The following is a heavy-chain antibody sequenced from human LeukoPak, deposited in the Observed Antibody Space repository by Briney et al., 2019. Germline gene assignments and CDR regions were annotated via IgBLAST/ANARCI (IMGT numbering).Heavy chain of an antibody. CDR2: ISAYNGNT. V-gene: IGHV1-18*01. Sequence: ASVKVSCKASGYTFTSYGISWVRQAPGQGLEWMGWISAYNGNTNYAQKLQGRVTITRDTSASTAYMELSSLRSEDTAVYYCASANTPGVPEVRYFDWLLSYWGQGTLVTVSS. J-gene: IGHJ4*02. CDR1: GYTFTSYG. CDR3: ASANTPGVPEVRYFDWLLSY. D-gene: IGHD3-9*01.